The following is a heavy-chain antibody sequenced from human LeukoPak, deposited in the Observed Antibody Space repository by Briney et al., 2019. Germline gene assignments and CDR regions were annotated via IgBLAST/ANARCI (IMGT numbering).Heavy chain of an antibody. Sequence: GGSLRLSCAASGFTFSDYYMSWIRQAPGKGLEWVSYISSSGSTIYYADSVKGRFTISRDNAKNSLYLQMNSLRAEDTAVYYCARDNYLEYSSSSFDYWGQGTLVTVSS. D-gene: IGHD6-6*01. CDR3: ARDNYLEYSSSSFDY. CDR1: GFTFSDYY. CDR2: ISSSGSTI. J-gene: IGHJ4*02. V-gene: IGHV3-11*04.